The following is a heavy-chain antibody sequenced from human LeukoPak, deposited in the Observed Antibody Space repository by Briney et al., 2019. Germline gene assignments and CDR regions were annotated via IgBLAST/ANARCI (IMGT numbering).Heavy chain of an antibody. Sequence: ASVKVSCKASGYTFTNYPLNWVRQAPGQGLEWVGWIDTKTGNPTYAQGFTGRFVFSLDTSVSTAYLQISSLKAEDTAVYYCARGVLISTTELYWFDPWGQGTLVTVSS. D-gene: IGHD3-22*01. CDR1: GYTFTNYP. J-gene: IGHJ5*02. V-gene: IGHV7-4-1*02. CDR2: IDTKTGNP. CDR3: ARGVLISTTELYWFDP.